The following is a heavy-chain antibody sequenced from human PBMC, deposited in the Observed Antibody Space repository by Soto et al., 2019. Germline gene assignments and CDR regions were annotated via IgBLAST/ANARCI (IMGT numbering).Heavy chain of an antibody. J-gene: IGHJ4*02. Sequence: ASVKVSCKASGYTFTSYAMHWVRQAPGQRLEWMGWINAGNGNTKYSQKFQGRFTISRDNSKNTLYLQMNSLRAEDTAVYYCAKNRRGTTVLDYFDYWGQGTLVTVSS. CDR2: INAGNGNT. V-gene: IGHV1-3*01. CDR3: AKNRRGTTVLDYFDY. CDR1: GYTFTSYA. D-gene: IGHD2-2*01.